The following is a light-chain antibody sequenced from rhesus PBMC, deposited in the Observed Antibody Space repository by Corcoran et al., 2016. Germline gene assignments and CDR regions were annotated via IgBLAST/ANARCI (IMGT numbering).Light chain of an antibody. J-gene: IGLJ1*01. V-gene: IGLV3-36*02. CDR2: YDN. CDR3: QVWDNSRDHYI. Sequence: SFDLTQPRSVSVSPGQTASITCGGDNLGNKNVHWYQQKPPQAPLLVIYYDNDRPSGIPERFSGSISGNTATLTISGVEAGDEADYYCQVWDNSRDHYIFGGGTRLTVL. CDR1: NLGNKN.